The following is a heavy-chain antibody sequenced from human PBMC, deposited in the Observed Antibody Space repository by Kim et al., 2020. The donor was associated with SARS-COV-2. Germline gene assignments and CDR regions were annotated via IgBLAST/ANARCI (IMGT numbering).Heavy chain of an antibody. CDR2: IYTSGST. V-gene: IGHV4-61*02. CDR3: ARGRSDYDILTGYYNNYYGMDV. D-gene: IGHD3-9*01. CDR1: GGSISSGSYY. J-gene: IGHJ6*02. Sequence: SETLSLTCTVSGGSISSGSYYWSWIRQPAGKGLEWIGRIYTSGSTNYNPSLKSRVTISVDTSKNQFSLRLSSVTAADTAVYYCARGRSDYDILTGYYNNYYGMDVWGQGTTVTVSS.